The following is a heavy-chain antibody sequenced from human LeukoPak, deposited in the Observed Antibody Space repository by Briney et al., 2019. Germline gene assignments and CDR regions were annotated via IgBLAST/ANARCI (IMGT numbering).Heavy chain of an antibody. CDR2: IYPGDSDT. D-gene: IGHD5-12*01. CDR3: AVRGYSDAYFDY. CDR1: GYSFTTYW. J-gene: IGHJ4*02. Sequence: GESLQISCKGSGYSFTTYWIGWVRQLPGKGLEWMGIIYPGDSDTRYRPSFQGQVTISADKSISTAYLQWSSLKASDTAVYYCAVRGYSDAYFDYWGQGTLVTVSS. V-gene: IGHV5-51*01.